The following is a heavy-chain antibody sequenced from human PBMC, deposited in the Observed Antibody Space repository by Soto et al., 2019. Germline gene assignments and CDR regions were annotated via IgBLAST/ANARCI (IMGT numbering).Heavy chain of an antibody. Sequence: EVQLVESGGGLVKPGGSLRLSCAASGFTFSSYSMNWVRQAPGKGLEWVSSISSSSSYIYYADSVKGRFTISRDNAKNSLYLQMNSLRAEDTAVYYCARDVGEYCSGGSCYSMGWGQGTLVTVSS. CDR2: ISSSSSYI. CDR1: GFTFSSYS. D-gene: IGHD2-15*01. J-gene: IGHJ4*02. V-gene: IGHV3-21*01. CDR3: ARDVGEYCSGGSCYSMG.